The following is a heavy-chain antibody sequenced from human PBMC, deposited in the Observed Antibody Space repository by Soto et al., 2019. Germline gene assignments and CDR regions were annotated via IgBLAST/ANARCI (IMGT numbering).Heavy chain of an antibody. Sequence: QVQLVQSGAEVQKPGSSVKVSCKASGGTFSSYAISWVRQAPGQGLEWMGGIIPIFGTANYAQKFQGRVTITADESTSTAYMELSSLRSEDTAVYYCARRYQKSIAARPGAFDIWGQGTMVTVSS. CDR1: GGTFSSYA. D-gene: IGHD6-6*01. V-gene: IGHV1-69*01. CDR3: ARRYQKSIAARPGAFDI. CDR2: IIPIFGTA. J-gene: IGHJ3*02.